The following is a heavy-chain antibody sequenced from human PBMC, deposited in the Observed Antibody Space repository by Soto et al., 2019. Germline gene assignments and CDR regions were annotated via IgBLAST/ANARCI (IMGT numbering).Heavy chain of an antibody. Sequence: SETLSLTCTVSGGSISSGGYYWSWIRQHPGKGLEWIGYIYYSGSTYYNPSLKSRVTISVDTSKNQFSLKLSSVTAADTAVYYCARLRTTGVYYFDYWGPGTLVTVSS. CDR2: IYYSGST. J-gene: IGHJ4*02. D-gene: IGHD4-17*01. V-gene: IGHV4-31*03. CDR1: GGSISSGGYY. CDR3: ARLRTTGVYYFDY.